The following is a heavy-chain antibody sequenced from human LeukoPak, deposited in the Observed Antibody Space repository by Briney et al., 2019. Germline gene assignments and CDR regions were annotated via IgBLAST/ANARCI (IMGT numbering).Heavy chain of an antibody. D-gene: IGHD5-18*01. Sequence: GGSLRLSCAASGFTFSNYAMSWVRQAPGKGLEWVSAISGSGGSTYYADSVKGRFTNSRDNSKNTLYLQMNSLRAEDTAVYYCAKDVAIQLWLGGHYFDYWGQGTLVTVSS. CDR2: ISGSGGST. CDR1: GFTFSNYA. J-gene: IGHJ4*02. CDR3: AKDVAIQLWLGGHYFDY. V-gene: IGHV3-23*01.